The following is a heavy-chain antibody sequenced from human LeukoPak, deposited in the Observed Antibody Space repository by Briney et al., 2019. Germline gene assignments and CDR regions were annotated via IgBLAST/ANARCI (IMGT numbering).Heavy chain of an antibody. CDR1: GFTFSSPG. J-gene: IGHJ4*02. CDR3: AKDFTPHRGSYGIDY. CDR2: IWHDGSNK. V-gene: IGHV3-33*06. D-gene: IGHD1-26*01. Sequence: GRSLRLSCAASGFTFSSPGMHWVGQAPGKRLEWLADIWHDGSNKYYADSVKSRFTISSDNSKNTLYLQMNSLRAEDTAVYYCAKDFTPHRGSYGIDYWGQGTLVTVSS.